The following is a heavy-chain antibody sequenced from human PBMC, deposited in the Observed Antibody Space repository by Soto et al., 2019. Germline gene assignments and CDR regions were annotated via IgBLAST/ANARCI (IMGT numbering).Heavy chain of an antibody. V-gene: IGHV3-23*01. CDR2: IRDSGDRT. D-gene: IGHD3-16*02. CDR1: GFTLSMSA. CDR3: AKDRGIIVKAGDAFDV. J-gene: IGHJ3*01. Sequence: EVQLMESGGGLVQPGGSLRLSCAGSGFTLSMSAVSWVRQAPGKGLEWVSYIRDSGDRTYYADSVKGRFTISRDRSKNTVSLQMNTLRAEDTALYYCAKDRGIIVKAGDAFDVWGQGTMVTVSS.